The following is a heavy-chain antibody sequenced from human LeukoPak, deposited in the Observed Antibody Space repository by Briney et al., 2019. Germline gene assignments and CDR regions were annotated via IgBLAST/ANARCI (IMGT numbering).Heavy chain of an antibody. CDR2: LNDHDDGT. CDR1: RFIFSNYA. V-gene: IGHV3-23*01. Sequence: GGSLRLSCAGSRFIFSNYAISWVRQSPVRGLEWVSTLNDHDDGTSYADSVKGRFTISRDNSKNTVTLQMNSLRAEDTAVYYCGRSIAAAGRGYYGMDVWGQGTTVIVS. J-gene: IGHJ6*02. CDR3: GRSIAAAGRGYYGMDV. D-gene: IGHD6-13*01.